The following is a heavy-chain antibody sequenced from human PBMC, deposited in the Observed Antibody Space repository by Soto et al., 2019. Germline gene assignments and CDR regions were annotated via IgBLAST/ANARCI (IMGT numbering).Heavy chain of an antibody. D-gene: IGHD1-1*01. Sequence: QVPLVESGGGLVQPGTSLRLSCAVSGFSFRTYGFHWVRQPPGKGLEWVAVISPKGHSDSVEGRFTISRDNSKDTLYLQMNNLRAEDTAVYYCARDDAFGNENAFDLWGQGTMVTVSS. CDR3: ARDDAFGNENAFDL. CDR1: GFSFRTYG. CDR2: ISPK. J-gene: IGHJ3*01. V-gene: IGHV3-33*01.